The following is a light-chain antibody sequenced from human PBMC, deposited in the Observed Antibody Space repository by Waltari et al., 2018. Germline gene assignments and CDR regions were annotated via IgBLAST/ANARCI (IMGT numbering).Light chain of an antibody. CDR2: STN. CDR3: VLYMGSGISV. J-gene: IGLJ3*02. CDR1: SGSVSTKFY. Sequence: QTVVTQEPSFSVSPGGTVTLTCGLISGSVSTKFYPTWYQQTPGQAPRTLMYSTNTRSSGVPYSFSGSILGNKAALTITGAQADDESDYYCVLYMGSGISVFGGGTKLTVL. V-gene: IGLV8-61*01.